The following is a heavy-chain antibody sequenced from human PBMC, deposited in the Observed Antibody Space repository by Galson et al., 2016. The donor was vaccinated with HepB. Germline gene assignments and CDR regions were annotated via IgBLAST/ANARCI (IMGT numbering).Heavy chain of an antibody. D-gene: IGHD1-26*01. CDR1: GYTFTGYY. J-gene: IGHJ3*02. V-gene: IGHV1-2*02. Sequence: SVKVSCKASGYTFTGYYMHWVRQAPGQGLEWMGWINPDSGVTSYAQKFQGRVAMTRDTSISTVYMELSRLKSDDTAIYYCARDRYSGSYYVGAFDIWGQGTMVTVA. CDR3: ARDRYSGSYYVGAFDI. CDR2: INPDSGVT.